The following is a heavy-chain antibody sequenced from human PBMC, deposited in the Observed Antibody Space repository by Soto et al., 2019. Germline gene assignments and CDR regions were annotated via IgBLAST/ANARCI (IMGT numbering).Heavy chain of an antibody. V-gene: IGHV3-64D*06. CDR3: VKGPDYYGVIWNAFDI. CDR1: GFTFSSYA. J-gene: IGHJ3*02. CDR2: ISSNGGST. D-gene: IGHD3-10*01. Sequence: EVQLVESGGGLVQPGGSLRLSCSASGFTFSSYAMHWVRQAPGKGLEYVSAISSNGGSTYYADSVKGRFTISRDNSKNTLYLQMSSLRAEDTAVYYCVKGPDYYGVIWNAFDIWGQGTMVTVSS.